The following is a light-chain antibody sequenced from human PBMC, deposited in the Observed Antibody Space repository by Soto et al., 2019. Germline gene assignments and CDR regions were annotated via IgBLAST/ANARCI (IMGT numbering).Light chain of an antibody. Sequence: QPVLTQPPSASGTPGQRVTISCSGSSSNIGSNYVYWYQQLPGTAPKLLIYSNDQRPSGVPDRFSGSKSGTSASLAISGLRSEDEVDYYCAAWDDSLSGRVFGGGTKLTVL. CDR2: SND. CDR3: AAWDDSLSGRV. V-gene: IGLV1-47*01. CDR1: SSNIGSNY. J-gene: IGLJ3*02.